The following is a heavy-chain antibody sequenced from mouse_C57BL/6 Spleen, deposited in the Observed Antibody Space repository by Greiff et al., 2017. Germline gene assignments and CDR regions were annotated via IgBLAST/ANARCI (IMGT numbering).Heavy chain of an antibody. V-gene: IGHV1-82*01. D-gene: IGHD4-1*01. CDR1: GYAFSSSW. CDR3: ARRITGKRDYAMDY. CDR2: IYPGDGDT. Sequence: QVQLQQSGPELVKPGASVKISCKASGYAFSSSWMNWVKQRPGTGLEWIGRIYPGDGDTNYNGKFKGKATLTADKSSSTAYMQLSSLTSEDSAVXFCARRITGKRDYAMDYWGQGTSVTVSS. J-gene: IGHJ4*01.